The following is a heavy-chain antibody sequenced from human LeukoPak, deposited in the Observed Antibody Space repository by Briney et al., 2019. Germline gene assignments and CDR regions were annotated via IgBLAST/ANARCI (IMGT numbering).Heavy chain of an antibody. CDR1: RYTFTGYG. CDR3: AGVPHIVATAAY. V-gene: IGHV1-18*01. D-gene: IGHD5-12*01. J-gene: IGHJ4*02. Sequence: GASVKVSCKASRYTFTGYGISSVRQAPGQGLEWMGWISAYNGNTNYAQKLQGRVTITTDTSTSTAYMELRSLRSDDTAVYYCAGVPHIVATAAYWGQGTLVTVSS. CDR2: ISAYNGNT.